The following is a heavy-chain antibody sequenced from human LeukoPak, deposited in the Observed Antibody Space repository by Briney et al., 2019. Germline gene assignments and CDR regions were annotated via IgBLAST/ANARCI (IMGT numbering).Heavy chain of an antibody. V-gene: IGHV1-69*13. CDR3: ARAGVDTAMVFDY. J-gene: IGHJ4*02. D-gene: IGHD5-18*01. CDR1: GGTFGSYA. CDR2: IIPIFGTA. Sequence: SVKVSCKASGGTFGSYAISWVRQAPGQGLEWMGGIIPIFGTANYAQKFQGRVTITADESTSTAYMELSSLRSEDTAVYYCARAGVDTAMVFDYWGQGTLVTVSS.